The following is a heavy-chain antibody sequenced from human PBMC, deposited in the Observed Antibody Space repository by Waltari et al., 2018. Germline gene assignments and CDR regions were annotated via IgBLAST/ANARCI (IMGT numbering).Heavy chain of an antibody. D-gene: IGHD3-22*01. CDR1: GYSFTSYW. V-gene: IGHV5-51*03. Sequence: EVQLVQSGAEVKKPGESLKISCKGSGYSFTSYWIGWVRQMPGKGLEWMGIIYPGDSDTRYSPSFQGQVTISADKSISTAYLQWSSLKASDTAMYYCARPRGYYDSSGYYYPEYFQHWGQGTLVSVSS. J-gene: IGHJ1*01. CDR2: IYPGDSDT. CDR3: ARPRGYYDSSGYYYPEYFQH.